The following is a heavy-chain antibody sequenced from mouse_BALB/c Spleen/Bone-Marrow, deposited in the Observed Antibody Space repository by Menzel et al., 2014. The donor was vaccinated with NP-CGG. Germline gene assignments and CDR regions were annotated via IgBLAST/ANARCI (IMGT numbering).Heavy chain of an antibody. CDR2: ISTYYGDA. CDR1: GYTFTDYA. D-gene: IGHD3-2*01. J-gene: IGHJ4*01. CDR3: ARRADSSGYVDAMDY. V-gene: IGHV1S137*01. Sequence: QVQLQQSGAELVRPGVSVKISCKGSGYTFTDYAMHWVKQSHAKSLEWIGVISTYYGDASYNQKFKGKATMTVDKSSSSAYMDLARLTSEDSAIYYCARRADSSGYVDAMDYWGQGTSVTVSS.